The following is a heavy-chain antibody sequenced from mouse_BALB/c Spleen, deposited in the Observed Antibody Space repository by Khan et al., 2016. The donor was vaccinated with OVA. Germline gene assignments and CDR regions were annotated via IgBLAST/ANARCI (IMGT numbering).Heavy chain of an antibody. J-gene: IGHJ2*01. CDR1: GYTFTDYA. CDR2: ISTYSGNT. CDR3: ARPAYDGYYDY. D-gene: IGHD2-3*01. Sequence: QVRLQQSGPELVRPGVSVKISCKGSGYTFTDYAIYWVKQSHAKSLEWIGLISTYSGNTNYSQKFKGKATMTVDKSSSTAYMELARLTSEDSAIYYCARPAYDGYYDYWGQGTTVTVSS. V-gene: IGHV1S137*01.